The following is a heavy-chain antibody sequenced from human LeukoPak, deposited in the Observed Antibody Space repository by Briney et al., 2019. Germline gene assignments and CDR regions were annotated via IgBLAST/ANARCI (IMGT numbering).Heavy chain of an antibody. J-gene: IGHJ4*02. CDR2: ISYDGSNK. CDR3: ARRRYSYGIDY. D-gene: IGHD5-18*01. Sequence: GGSLRLSCAASGFTFSSYAMHWVRQAPGKGLEWVAVISYDGSNKYYADSVKGRFTISRDNSKNTLYLQMNSLRAEDTAVYYCARRRYSYGIDYWGQGTLVTVSS. V-gene: IGHV3-30-3*01. CDR1: GFTFSSYA.